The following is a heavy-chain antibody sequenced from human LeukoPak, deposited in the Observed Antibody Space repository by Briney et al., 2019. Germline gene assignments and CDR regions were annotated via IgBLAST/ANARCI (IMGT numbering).Heavy chain of an antibody. J-gene: IGHJ3*02. D-gene: IGHD4-17*01. CDR3: ARALDYGDYEDAFDI. V-gene: IGHV5-51*01. CDR1: GYSFTSYW. CDR2: IYPGDSDT. Sequence: PGESLKISCKGSGYSFTSYWIGWVRQMPGKGLEWMGIIYPGDSDTRYSPSFQGQVTISADKPISTAYLQWSSLKASDTAMYYCARALDYGDYEDAFDIWGQGTMVTVSS.